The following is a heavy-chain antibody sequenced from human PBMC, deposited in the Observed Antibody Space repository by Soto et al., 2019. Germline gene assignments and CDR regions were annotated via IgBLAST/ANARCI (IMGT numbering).Heavy chain of an antibody. V-gene: IGHV4-59*11. CDR3: TRANLYSEY. D-gene: IGHD5-12*01. CDR1: GGSIRNHY. Sequence: QVQLQESGPGLVKPSENLSLTCSVSGGSIRNHYWSWIRQPPGKGLEWIGYIYYNGNTNYNPSLKSRVTMSVDTSRNHIFLKLTTVTAADTAVYYCTRANLYSEYWGQGTLVTVSS. J-gene: IGHJ4*02. CDR2: IYYNGNT.